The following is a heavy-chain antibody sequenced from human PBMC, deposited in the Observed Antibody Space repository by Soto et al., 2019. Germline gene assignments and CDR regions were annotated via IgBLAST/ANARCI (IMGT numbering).Heavy chain of an antibody. CDR3: AKRSACELRGPHFDY. CDR1: GFTFSSYA. CDR2: ISGSGGGT. J-gene: IGHJ4*02. D-gene: IGHD1-26*01. Sequence: GGSLRLSCAASGFTFSSYAMSWVRQAPGKGLEWVSAISGSGGGTYYADSVKGRFTISRDNCKNTLYLQMNSLRDEDTAVYSCAKRSACELRGPHFDYWGQGTLVTVSS. V-gene: IGHV3-23*01.